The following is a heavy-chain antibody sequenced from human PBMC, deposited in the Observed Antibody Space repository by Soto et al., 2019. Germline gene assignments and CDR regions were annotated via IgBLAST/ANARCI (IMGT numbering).Heavy chain of an antibody. CDR1: GFTFSSYE. CDR3: AGGGYYDSSGWPD. J-gene: IGHJ4*02. Sequence: PVGSLRLSCAASGFTFSSYEMNWVRQAPGKGLEWVSYISSSGSTIYYADSVKGRFTISRDNAKNSLYLQMNSLRAEDTAVYYCAGGGYYDSSGWPDWGQGTLVTVSS. D-gene: IGHD3-22*01. V-gene: IGHV3-48*03. CDR2: ISSSGSTI.